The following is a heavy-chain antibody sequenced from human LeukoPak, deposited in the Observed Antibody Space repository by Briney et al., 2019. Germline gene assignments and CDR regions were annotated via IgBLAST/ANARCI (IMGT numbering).Heavy chain of an antibody. CDR3: TTDLGLTMIRGVIVY. J-gene: IGHJ4*02. CDR2: IKSKGDGETT. Sequence: GGSLRLSCAASGFTFTNAWMTWVRQAPGKGLEWVGRIKSKGDGETTDYAEPVKGRFSMSRDDSKATMYLQMYSLEAEDTAVYYCTTDLGLTMIRGVIVYWGQGALVTVSS. CDR1: GFTFTNAW. D-gene: IGHD3-10*01. V-gene: IGHV3-15*01.